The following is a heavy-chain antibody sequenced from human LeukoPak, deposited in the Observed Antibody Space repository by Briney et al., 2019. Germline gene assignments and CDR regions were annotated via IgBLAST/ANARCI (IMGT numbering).Heavy chain of an antibody. CDR1: GFTFSSYA. V-gene: IGHV3-23*01. CDR3: ARGWVGATTNYFDY. CDR2: ISGSGGST. Sequence: PGGSLRLSCAASGFTFSSYAMSWVRQAPGKGLEWVSAISGSGGSTYYADSVKGRFTISRDNSKNTLYLQMNSLRAEDTAVYYCARGWVGATTNYFDYWGQGTLVTVSS. J-gene: IGHJ4*02. D-gene: IGHD1-26*01.